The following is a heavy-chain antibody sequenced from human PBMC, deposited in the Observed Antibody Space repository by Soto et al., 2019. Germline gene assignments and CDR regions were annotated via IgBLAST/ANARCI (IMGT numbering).Heavy chain of an antibody. CDR2: IYYSGST. CDR1: GGSISSSSYY. J-gene: IGHJ6*03. D-gene: IGHD2-2*01. Sequence: SETLSLTCTVSGGSISSSSYYWGWIRQPPGKGLEWIGSIYYSGSTYYNPSLKSRVTISVDTSKNQFSLKLSSVTAADTAVYYCARLYCSSTSCYPYYYMDVWGKGTTVTVSS. V-gene: IGHV4-39*01. CDR3: ARLYCSSTSCYPYYYMDV.